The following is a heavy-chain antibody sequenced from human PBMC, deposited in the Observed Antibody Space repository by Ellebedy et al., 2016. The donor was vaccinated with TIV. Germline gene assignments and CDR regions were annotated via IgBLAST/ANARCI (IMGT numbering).Heavy chain of an antibody. CDR1: GFTFSSYR. CDR2: IKPDGSET. V-gene: IGHV3-7*01. D-gene: IGHD6-6*01. J-gene: IGHJ6*03. CDR3: ARWHSFSSYYSIDV. Sequence: GGSLRLSXEASGFTFSSYRMSWVRQAPGKGLEWVANIKPDGSETYYVDSVKGRFTISRDNAKNSLYLQFNSLRAEDTAVYYCARWHSFSSYYSIDVWGKGTTVTVSS.